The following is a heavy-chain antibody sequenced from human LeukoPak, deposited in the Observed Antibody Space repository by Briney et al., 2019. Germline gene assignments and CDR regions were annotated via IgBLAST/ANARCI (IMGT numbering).Heavy chain of an antibody. CDR3: AKSMTYYYDSSGYYWENYYGMDV. CDR1: GFTFSSYA. D-gene: IGHD3-22*01. J-gene: IGHJ6*02. V-gene: IGHV3-23*01. CDR2: ISGSGGST. Sequence: GRSLRLSCAASGFTFSSYAMSWVRQAPGKGLEWVSAISGSGGSTYYADSVKGRFTISRDNSKNTLYLQMNSLRAEDTAVYYCAKSMTYYYDSSGYYWENYYGMDVWGQGTTVTVSS.